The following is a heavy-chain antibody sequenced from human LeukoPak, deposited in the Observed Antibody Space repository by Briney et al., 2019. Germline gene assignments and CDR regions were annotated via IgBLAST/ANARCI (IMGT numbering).Heavy chain of an antibody. CDR1: GFTFSGSA. CDR2: IRSEANSYAT. V-gene: IGHV3-73*01. CDR3: TAQIRQGAFDI. Sequence: PGGSLRLSCAASGFTFSGSAMHWVRQASGKGLEWVGRIRSEANSYATAYAASVKGRFTISRDDSKNTAYLQMNSLKTEDTAVYYCTAQIRQGAFDIWGQGTMVTVSS. D-gene: IGHD4-17*01. J-gene: IGHJ3*02.